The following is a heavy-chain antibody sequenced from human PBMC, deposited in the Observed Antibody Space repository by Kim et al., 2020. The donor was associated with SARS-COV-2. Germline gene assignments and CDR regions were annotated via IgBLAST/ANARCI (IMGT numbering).Heavy chain of an antibody. Sequence: GWSLRLSCAASGFTFSNYSMNWVRQAPGKGLEWVSSISSSGRYIYYADSVKGRFTISRDNAKNSLYLQMNSLRAEDTAVYYCARDTVGAFDYWGQGTLVTVSS. CDR3: ARDTVGAFDY. J-gene: IGHJ4*02. D-gene: IGHD1-26*01. V-gene: IGHV3-21*01. CDR1: GFTFSNYS. CDR2: ISSSGRYI.